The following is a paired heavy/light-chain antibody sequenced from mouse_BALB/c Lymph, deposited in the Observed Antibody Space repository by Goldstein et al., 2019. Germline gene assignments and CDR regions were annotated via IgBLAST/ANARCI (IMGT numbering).Heavy chain of an antibody. CDR3: ARDGSGNSPFDY. V-gene: IGHV2-9*02. J-gene: IGHJ2*01. D-gene: IGHD1-3*01. CDR1: GFSLTSYG. Sequence: QVQLKESGPGLVAPSQSLSITCTVSGFSLTSYGVHWVRQSPGKGLEWLGAIWAGGSTNYNSALMSRLTISKDNSKSQVFLKMNSLQTDDTAMYYCARDGSGNSPFDYWGQGTTLTVSS. CDR2: IWAGGST.
Light chain of an antibody. CDR1: QEISGY. V-gene: IGKV9-124*01. CDR2: AAS. Sequence: DIQMTQSPSSLSASLGERVSLTCRASQEISGYLSWLQQKPDGTIKRLIYAASTLDSGVPKRFSGSRSGSDYSLTISSLESEDFADYYCLQYASYPTFGGGTKLEIK. J-gene: IGKJ2*01. CDR3: LQYASYPT.